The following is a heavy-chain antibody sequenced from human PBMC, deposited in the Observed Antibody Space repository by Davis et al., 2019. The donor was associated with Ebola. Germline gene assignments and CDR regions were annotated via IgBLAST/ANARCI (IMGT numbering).Heavy chain of an antibody. V-gene: IGHV1-46*01. Sequence: AASVKVSCKASGYTFTSFYMHWVRQAPGQGLEWMGIINPSGGSTTYAQNFQGRVTMTRDTSTRTVYVELSRLRSEDTAIYYCARVWSDVLTGYSTNYFDYWGQGTLVTVSS. CDR2: INPSGGST. CDR3: ARVWSDVLTGYSTNYFDY. D-gene: IGHD3-9*01. J-gene: IGHJ4*02. CDR1: GYTFTSFY.